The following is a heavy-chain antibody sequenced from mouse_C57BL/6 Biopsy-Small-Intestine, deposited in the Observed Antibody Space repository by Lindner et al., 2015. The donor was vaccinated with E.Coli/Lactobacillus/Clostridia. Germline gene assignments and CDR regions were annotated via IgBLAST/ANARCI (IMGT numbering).Heavy chain of an antibody. Sequence: VQLQESGAELVRPGSSVKLSCKASGYTFTSYWMHWVKQRPGQGLEWVGYINPSSGYTKYNQKFKDKATLTADKSSSTAYMQLSSLTYEDSAVYYCARSLFDYWGQGTTLTVSS. CDR2: INPSSGYT. V-gene: IGHV1-7*01. CDR1: GYTFTSYW. CDR3: ARSLFDY. J-gene: IGHJ2*01.